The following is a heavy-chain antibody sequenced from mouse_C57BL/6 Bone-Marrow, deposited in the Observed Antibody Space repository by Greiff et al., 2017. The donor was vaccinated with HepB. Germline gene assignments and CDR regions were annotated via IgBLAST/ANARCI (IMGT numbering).Heavy chain of an antibody. J-gene: IGHJ1*03. CDR2: IDPEDGET. CDR3: ASSLVYPWYFDV. CDR1: GFNIKDYY. V-gene: IGHV14-2*01. Sequence: VQLQQSGAELVKPGASVKLSCTASGFNIKDYYMHWVKQRTEQGLEWIGRIDPEDGETKYAPKFPGKATITADTSSNTAYLQLSSLTSEDTAVYYCASSLVYPWYFDVWGTGTTVTVSS.